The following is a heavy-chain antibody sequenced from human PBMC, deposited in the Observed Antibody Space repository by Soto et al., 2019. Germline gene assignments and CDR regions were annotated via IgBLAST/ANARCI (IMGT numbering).Heavy chain of an antibody. J-gene: IGHJ4*02. CDR1: GFPFSSYN. V-gene: IGHV3-21*02. CDR3: ATERWFGEAGFDS. CDR2: VSSGSTYR. D-gene: IGHD3-10*01. Sequence: EVQLVESGGGLVKPGGSLRLSCAASGFPFSSYNMKWVRQPPGKGLEWVACVSSGSTYRYYADSVKGRFTISRDNAKNSLYLQITSLRAEDTAIYYCATERWFGEAGFDSWGQGTRVTVAA.